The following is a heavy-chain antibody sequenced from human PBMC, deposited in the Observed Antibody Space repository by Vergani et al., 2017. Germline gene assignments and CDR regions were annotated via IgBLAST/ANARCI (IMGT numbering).Heavy chain of an antibody. CDR2: ISGSGGRT. CDR3: AKDGATGREDY. D-gene: IGHD1-26*01. V-gene: IGHV3-23*01. J-gene: IGHJ4*02. CDR1: GFTFISYA. Sequence: EVQLLESGGGLVQPGGSLRLSCAASGFTFISYAMIWVRQAPGKGLEWVSAISGSGGRTYYADSVKGRFTISRDNSKNTLYLQMNSLRAEDTDVYYCAKDGATGREDYWGQGTLVTVSS.